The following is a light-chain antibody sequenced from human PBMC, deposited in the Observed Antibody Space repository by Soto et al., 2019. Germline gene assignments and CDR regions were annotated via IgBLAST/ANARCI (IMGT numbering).Light chain of an antibody. CDR1: QSVSSNY. Sequence: EIVLTQSPGTLSLSPGERATLSCRASQSVSSNYLAWYQQNPRQAPRLLIYGSSTSATGIPAMFSGSGSGTDFTLTISRLEPEDVAVYYCHQYGSSPYTFGQGAKLEIK. CDR3: HQYGSSPYT. J-gene: IGKJ2*01. CDR2: GSS. V-gene: IGKV3-20*01.